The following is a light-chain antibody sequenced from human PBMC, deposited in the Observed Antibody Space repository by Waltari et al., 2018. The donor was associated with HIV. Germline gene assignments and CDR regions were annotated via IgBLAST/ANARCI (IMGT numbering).Light chain of an antibody. CDR3: QQRHSWPIS. CDR2: DAS. CDR1: LTIVNF. Sequence: EITLTQSPVDLSLSPGDRATLSCRANLTIVNFLGWYQQRPGQSPSLLIYDASKRVTGVPVRFSGSGSGTDFSLIINNIQPEDAALYYCQQRHSWPISFGGGTKV. V-gene: IGKV3-11*01. J-gene: IGKJ4*01.